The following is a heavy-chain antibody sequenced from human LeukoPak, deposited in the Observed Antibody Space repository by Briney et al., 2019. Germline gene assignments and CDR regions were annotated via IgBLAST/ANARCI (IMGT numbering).Heavy chain of an antibody. V-gene: IGHV5-51*01. CDR1: GYSFTSYW. CDR2: IYPGDSDT. J-gene: IGHJ6*02. CDR3: ARVDSSGYYYYGMDV. Sequence: GESLKISCKGSGYSFTSYWIGWVRQMPGKSLEWMGIIYPGDSDTRYSPSFQGQVTISADKSISTAYLQWSSLKASDTAMYYCARVDSSGYYYYGMDVWGQGTTVTVSS. D-gene: IGHD3-22*01.